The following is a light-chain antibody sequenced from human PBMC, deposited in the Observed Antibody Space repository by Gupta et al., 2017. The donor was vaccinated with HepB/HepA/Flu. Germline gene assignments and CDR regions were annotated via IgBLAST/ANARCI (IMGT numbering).Light chain of an antibody. J-gene: IGLJ1*01. CDR1: NSDVGGYSY. V-gene: IGLV2-14*03. CDR2: DVH. Sequence: QSALTQPPSVSGSPGQSISISCTGTNSDVGGYSYVSWHQHHPGKAPKLIFYDVHYRPSGISDRFSGSKSGNTASLIISGLQADDEADYYCSSYASSDTYVFGSGTKVTVL. CDR3: SSYASSDTYV.